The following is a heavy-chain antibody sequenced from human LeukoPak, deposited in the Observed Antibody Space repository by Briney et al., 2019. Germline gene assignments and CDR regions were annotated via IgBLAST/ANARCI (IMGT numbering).Heavy chain of an antibody. CDR2: IYYSGST. D-gene: IGHD3-10*01. J-gene: IGHJ6*03. Sequence: PSETLSLTCTVSGGSISSSSYYWGWIRQPPGKGLEWIGSIYYSGSTYYNPSLKSRVTKSVDTSKNQFSLKLSSVTAADTAVYYCARDGDYYGSPKSPYYYYMDVWGKGTTVTVSS. CDR3: ARDGDYYGSPKSPYYYYMDV. CDR1: GGSISSSSYY. V-gene: IGHV4-39*07.